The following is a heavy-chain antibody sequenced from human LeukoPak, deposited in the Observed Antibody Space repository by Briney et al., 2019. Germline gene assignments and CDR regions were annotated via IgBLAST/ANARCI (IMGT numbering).Heavy chain of an antibody. D-gene: IGHD2-15*01. CDR1: VFTFSSYS. Sequence: GGSLRLSCAASVFTFSSYSMNWVRQAPGKGLEWVSSISSTGSYIYYTDSMKGRFTISRDNAKNSLYLQMNSLRAEDTAVYYCAKDRCSGYSCYSPNLCGQGTPVTVSS. V-gene: IGHV3-21*01. CDR3: AKDRCSGYSCYSPNL. CDR2: ISSTGSYI. J-gene: IGHJ5*02.